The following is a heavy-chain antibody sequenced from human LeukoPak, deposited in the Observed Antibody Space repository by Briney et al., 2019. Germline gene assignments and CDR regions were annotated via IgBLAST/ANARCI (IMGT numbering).Heavy chain of an antibody. CDR2: ISSSSSYI. CDR1: GFTFSSYS. Sequence: GGSLRLSCAASGFTFSSYSMNWVRQAPGKGLEWVSSISSSSSYIYYADSVKGRFTISRDNAKSSLYLQMNSLRAEDTAVYYCAREMATIMAYFDFWGQGTLVTVSS. V-gene: IGHV3-21*01. CDR3: AREMATIMAYFDF. J-gene: IGHJ4*02. D-gene: IGHD5-24*01.